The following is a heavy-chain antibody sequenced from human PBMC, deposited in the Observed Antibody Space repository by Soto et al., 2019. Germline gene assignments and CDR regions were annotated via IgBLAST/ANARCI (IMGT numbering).Heavy chain of an antibody. D-gene: IGHD4-4*01. CDR3: AHRGSNHRHPYSYYGMDV. J-gene: IGHJ6*02. Sequence: QITLKESGPTLVKPTQTLTLTCTFSGFSLSTSGVGVGWIRQPPGKALEWLALIYWDDDKRYSPSLKSRLTITKDTSKNQVVLTMTNMDPVDTATYYCAHRGSNHRHPYSYYGMDVWGQGTTVTVSS. CDR2: IYWDDDK. CDR1: GFSLSTSGVG. V-gene: IGHV2-5*02.